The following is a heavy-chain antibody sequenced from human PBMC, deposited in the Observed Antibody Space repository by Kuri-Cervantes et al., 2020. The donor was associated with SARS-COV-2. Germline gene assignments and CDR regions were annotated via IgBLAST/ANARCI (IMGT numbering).Heavy chain of an antibody. J-gene: IGHJ6*02. V-gene: IGHV3-33*08. Sequence: GESLKISCAASGFTFSSYGMHWVRQAPGKGLEWVAVIWYDGSNKYYADSVKGRFTISRDNSKNTLYLQMNSLRAEDTAVYYCARDSPALYYYGMDVWGQGTTVTVSS. CDR1: GFTFSSYG. CDR3: ARDSPALYYYGMDV. CDR2: IWYDGSNK.